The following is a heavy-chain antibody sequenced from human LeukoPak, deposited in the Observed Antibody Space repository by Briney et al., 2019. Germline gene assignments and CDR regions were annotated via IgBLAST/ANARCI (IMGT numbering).Heavy chain of an antibody. CDR2: IIPIFGTA. CDR1: GGTFSSYA. CDR3: ARVGRSDILTGYYRSFDY. D-gene: IGHD3-9*01. V-gene: IGHV1-69*13. J-gene: IGHJ4*02. Sequence: SVKVSCMASGGTFSSYAISWVRQAPGQGLEWMGGIIPIFGTANYAQKFQGRVTITADESTSTAYMELSSLRSEDTAVYYCARVGRSDILTGYYRSFDYWGQGTLVTVSS.